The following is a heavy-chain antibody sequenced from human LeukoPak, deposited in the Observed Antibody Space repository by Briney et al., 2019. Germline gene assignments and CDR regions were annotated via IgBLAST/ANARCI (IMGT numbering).Heavy chain of an antibody. CDR1: GYTFTAYY. Sequence: ASVKVSCKASGYTFTAYYMHWVRQAPGQGLEWMGWINPNGGGTIYAHKFQGRVTMTTETSISTAYMELSRLRSDDTAVYYCATFTHTVVPLDYWGQGTLVTVSS. J-gene: IGHJ4*02. CDR2: INPNGGGT. CDR3: ATFTHTVVPLDY. V-gene: IGHV1-2*07. D-gene: IGHD2-21*01.